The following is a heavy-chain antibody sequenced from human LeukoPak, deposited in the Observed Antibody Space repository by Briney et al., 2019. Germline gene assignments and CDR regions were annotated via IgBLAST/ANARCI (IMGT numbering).Heavy chain of an antibody. CDR1: GFTFRRHA. V-gene: IGHV3-30-3*02. D-gene: IGHD3-16*01. CDR2: ISNDGSSK. J-gene: IGHJ4*02. CDR3: AKCPRRFGLTEYYFDY. Sequence: GGSLRLSCAASGFTFRRHAMHWVRQAPGKGLEWVAVISNDGSSKYYVDSVKGRFTISRDNSKNTLYLQMNSLRAEDTAVYYCAKCPRRFGLTEYYFDYWGQGTLVTVSS.